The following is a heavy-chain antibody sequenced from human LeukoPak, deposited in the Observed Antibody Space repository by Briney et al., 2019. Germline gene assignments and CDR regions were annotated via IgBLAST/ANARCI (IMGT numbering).Heavy chain of an antibody. CDR1: GFTFSSYW. CDR2: IKQDGSEK. Sequence: GGSLRLSRAASGFTFSSYWMSWVRQAPGKGLEWVANIKQDGSEKFYVDSVKGRSTISRDNAKNSLYLQMNSLRAEDTAVYYCAREGIVVVTDPYWYFDLWGRGTLVTVSS. V-gene: IGHV3-7*05. J-gene: IGHJ2*01. D-gene: IGHD2-21*02. CDR3: AREGIVVVTDPYWYFDL.